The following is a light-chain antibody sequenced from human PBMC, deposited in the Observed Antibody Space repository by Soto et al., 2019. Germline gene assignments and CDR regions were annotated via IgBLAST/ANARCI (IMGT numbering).Light chain of an antibody. V-gene: IGKV3-20*01. CDR2: DAS. CDR3: QQYADRPRT. Sequence: EFVLTQSPGTLSLSPGERATLSCRASQSVSNNYLAWYQQKPGQAPRLLIYDASNRATGIPARFSGSVSGTEFTLTISSLESEDFAVYFCQQYADRPRTFGQGTKVDIK. J-gene: IGKJ1*01. CDR1: QSVSNNY.